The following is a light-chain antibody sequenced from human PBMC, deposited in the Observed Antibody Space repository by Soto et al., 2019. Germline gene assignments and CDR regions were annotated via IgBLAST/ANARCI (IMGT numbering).Light chain of an antibody. Sequence: DIQMTQSPSSLSASLGDRVTITCQASQAISKYLHWYHQRPGKAPILVIYDAANLEAGAPSRFSGGGYGTAFTLTISSLQPEDIGTYFCQQYNNLPYTVGQGTKLDIK. CDR1: QAISKY. CDR2: DAA. V-gene: IGKV1-33*01. J-gene: IGKJ2*01. CDR3: QQYNNLPYT.